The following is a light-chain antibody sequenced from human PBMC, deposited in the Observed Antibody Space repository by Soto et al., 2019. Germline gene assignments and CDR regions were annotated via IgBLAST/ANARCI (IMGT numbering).Light chain of an antibody. CDR3: QQYGSSPRVT. CDR1: QSVSSSY. CDR2: GAS. J-gene: IGKJ1*01. Sequence: ILLTQSPGTLSLSPGERATLSCRASQSVSSSYLAWYQQKPGQAPRLLIYGASSRATGIPDRFSGSGSGTDFTLTISRLEPEDFAVYYCQQYGSSPRVTFGQGTKVDIK. V-gene: IGKV3-20*01.